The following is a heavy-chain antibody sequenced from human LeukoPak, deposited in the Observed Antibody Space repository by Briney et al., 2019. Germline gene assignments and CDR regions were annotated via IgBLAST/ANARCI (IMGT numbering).Heavy chain of an antibody. CDR3: AKARRIQLWLS. Sequence: PGGSLRLSCAASGFTFSSYAMSWVRQAPGKGLEWVSGISGSGGSTYYADSVKGRFTISRDNSKNTLYLQMISLRAEDTAVCYCAKARRIQLWLSWGQGTLVTVSS. CDR1: GFTFSSYA. V-gene: IGHV3-23*01. CDR2: ISGSGGST. D-gene: IGHD5-18*01. J-gene: IGHJ5*02.